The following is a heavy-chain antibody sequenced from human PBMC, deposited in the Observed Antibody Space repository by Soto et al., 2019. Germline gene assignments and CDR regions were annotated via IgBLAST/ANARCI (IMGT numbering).Heavy chain of an antibody. J-gene: IGHJ6*02. CDR2: IIPIFGPA. D-gene: IGHD2-15*01. CDR3: ATTYCSGGNCYNYYYGMDV. Sequence: QVQLVQSGAVVKKPGSSVKVSCRASGGTFSSSAICWVRQAPGQGLEWMGGIIPIFGPANYAQKFQGRVTLTADESTSTAYMELSSLRSEDTAVYYCATTYCSGGNCYNYYYGMDVWGQGTPVTVSS. V-gene: IGHV1-69*01. CDR1: GGTFSSSA.